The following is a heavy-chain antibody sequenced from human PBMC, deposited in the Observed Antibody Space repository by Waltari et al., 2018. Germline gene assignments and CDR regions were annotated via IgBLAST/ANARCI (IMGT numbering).Heavy chain of an antibody. CDR1: GLTLNNSA. CDR3: AKPFYNWDDPLDS. Sequence: EVQLLESGGGLVPLGRTLILPCGGSGLTLNNSAINWVRRAPGTGLQWVAAITVNDATYHADSVKGRFTISRDTSKDTVFLQMNSLRAEDTALYYCAKPFYNWDDPLDSWGQGTLVTVSS. CDR2: ITVNDAT. V-gene: IGHV3-23*01. J-gene: IGHJ4*02. D-gene: IGHD1-20*01.